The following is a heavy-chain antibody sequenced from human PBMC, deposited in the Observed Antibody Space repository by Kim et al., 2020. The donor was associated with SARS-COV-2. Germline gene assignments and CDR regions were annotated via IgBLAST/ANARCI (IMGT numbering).Heavy chain of an antibody. Sequence: GGSLRLSCAASGFTFSSYAMHWVRQAPGKGLEWVAVISYDGSNKYYADSVKGRFTISRDNSKNTLYLQMNSLRAEDTAVYYCASGKKYYYDSSGVLPTLARLLDDYWGQGTLVTVSS. CDR3: ASGKKYYYDSSGVLPTLARLLDDY. CDR2: ISYDGSNK. J-gene: IGHJ4*02. D-gene: IGHD3-22*01. V-gene: IGHV3-30*04. CDR1: GFTFSSYA.